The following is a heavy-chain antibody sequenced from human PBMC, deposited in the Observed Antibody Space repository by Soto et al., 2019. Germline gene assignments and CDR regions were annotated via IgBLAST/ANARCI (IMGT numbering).Heavy chain of an antibody. CDR1: GFTFNDHY. J-gene: IGHJ4*02. CDR3: TVWIEGACY. V-gene: IGHV3-72*01. CDR2: SKNRGQGFTI. Sequence: HLVASGGGLVQPGGSLRLSCAASGFTFNDHYMDWVRQAPGKGLEWVARSKNRGQGFTIEYAASLKGRITISRDDSENSLYLPMNSLETDDPAVYYCTVWIEGACYWGRGLLVNVSS. D-gene: IGHD3-16*01.